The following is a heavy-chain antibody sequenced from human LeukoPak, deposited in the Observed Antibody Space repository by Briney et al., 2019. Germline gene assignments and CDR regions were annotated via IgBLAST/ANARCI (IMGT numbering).Heavy chain of an antibody. CDR1: GFTFRNYP. V-gene: IGHV3-23*01. J-gene: IGHJ3*02. D-gene: IGHD5-24*01. Sequence: GGSLRLSCTASGFTFRNYPMSWVRQAPGKGLEWVSGTSSGDESTYYADSMKARFTISRDKSKNTLYLQIHSLRAEDTAVYYCARDRRERRDGYNYWGALEMWGQGTMVTVSS. CDR2: TSSGDEST. CDR3: ARDRRERRDGYNYWGALEM.